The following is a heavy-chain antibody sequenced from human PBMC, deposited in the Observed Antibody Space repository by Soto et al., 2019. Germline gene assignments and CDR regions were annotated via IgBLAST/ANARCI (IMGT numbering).Heavy chain of an antibody. D-gene: IGHD4-17*01. Sequence: QVQLVQSGAEVKKPGSSVNVSCKASGGTFSSYTISWVRQAPGQGLEWMGRIIPILGIANYAQKFQGRGTITADKSTSTADMELRSLRSEDTAVYYCARDPELTVTTGPDYWGQGTLVTVSS. CDR2: IIPILGIA. CDR3: ARDPELTVTTGPDY. CDR1: GGTFSSYT. V-gene: IGHV1-69*08. J-gene: IGHJ4*02.